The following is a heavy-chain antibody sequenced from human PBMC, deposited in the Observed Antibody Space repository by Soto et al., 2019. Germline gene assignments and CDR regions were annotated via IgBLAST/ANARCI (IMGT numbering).Heavy chain of an antibody. Sequence: QLQLQESGTGLVKTSETLSLTCTVSCASISYGGFSWIWIRHSPGKVLEWIGYISQLESTYFHPSLKSRRTMSIDMTRNQFSLKLSSVNAADMAVYYCARGGGYDSFDYWGQGVLVTVSS. V-gene: IGHV4-30-2*06. CDR2: ISQLEST. D-gene: IGHD5-12*01. J-gene: IGHJ4*02. CDR3: ARGGGYDSFDY. CDR1: CASISYGGFS.